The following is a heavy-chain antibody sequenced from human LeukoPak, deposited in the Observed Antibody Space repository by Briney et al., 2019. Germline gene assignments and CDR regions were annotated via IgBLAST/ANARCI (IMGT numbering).Heavy chain of an antibody. CDR2: IKTDGSTT. V-gene: IGHV3-74*01. J-gene: IGHJ4*02. CDR1: GVTFNNYW. CDR3: ARGRGDYSGYDKWSFDY. Sequence: GGSLRLSCVASGVTFNNYWMHWLRQAPGKGLVWVSHIKTDGSTTNYADSVRGRFTISRDNAKNTLYLQMNSLRAEDTAVYYCARGRGDYSGYDKWSFDYWGQGTLVTVSS. D-gene: IGHD5-12*01.